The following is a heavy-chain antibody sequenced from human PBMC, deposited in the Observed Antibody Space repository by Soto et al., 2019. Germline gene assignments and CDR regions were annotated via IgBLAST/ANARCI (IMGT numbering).Heavy chain of an antibody. V-gene: IGHV3-23*01. CDR1: GFTFSSYA. CDR2: ISGSGGST. D-gene: IGHD6-6*01. Sequence: PGGSLRLSCAASGFTFSSYAMSWVRQAPGKGLEWVSAISGSGGSTYYADSVKGRFTISRDNSKNTLYLQMNSLRAEDTAVYYCAKVSSSSGYYYYMDVWGKGTTVTVSS. CDR3: AKVSSSSGYYYYMDV. J-gene: IGHJ6*03.